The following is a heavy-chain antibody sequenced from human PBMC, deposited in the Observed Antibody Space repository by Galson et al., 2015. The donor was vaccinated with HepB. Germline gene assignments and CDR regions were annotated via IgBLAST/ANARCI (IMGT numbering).Heavy chain of an antibody. V-gene: IGHV1-2*06. Sequence: SVKVSCKASGYTFTGYYMHWVRQAPGQGLEWMGRINPNSGGTNYAQKFQGRVTMTRDTSISTAYMELSRLRTDETAVYYCAREDLLLLEDWFDPWGQGTLVTGSS. CDR2: INPNSGGT. J-gene: IGHJ5*02. CDR1: GYTFTGYY. D-gene: IGHD2-15*01. CDR3: AREDLLLLEDWFDP.